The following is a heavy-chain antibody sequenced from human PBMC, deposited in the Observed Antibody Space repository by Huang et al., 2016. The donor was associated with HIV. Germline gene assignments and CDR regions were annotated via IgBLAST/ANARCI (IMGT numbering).Heavy chain of an antibody. CDR3: ARAVPTPNRFGVGGFDY. CDR1: GFTFSSYS. D-gene: IGHD3-3*01. CDR2: ISSSSSYI. V-gene: IGHV3-21*01. J-gene: IGHJ4*02. Sequence: EVQLVESGGGLVKPGGSLRLSCAASGFTFSSYSMNWVSQAPGKGLEWVASISSSSSYIYYADSVKGRFTIARDNAKNSLYLQMNSLRAEDTAVYYCARAVPTPNRFGVGGFDYWGQGTLVTVSS.